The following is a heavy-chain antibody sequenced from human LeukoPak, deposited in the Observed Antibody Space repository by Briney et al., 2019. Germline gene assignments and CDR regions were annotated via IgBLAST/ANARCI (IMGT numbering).Heavy chain of an antibody. V-gene: IGHV3-30*04. CDR2: MSYDGSSK. D-gene: IGHD2-2*01. CDR1: GFTFSRHA. CDR3: ARDKWEYCRSSTCYGRIDNS. J-gene: IGHJ4*02. Sequence: PGRSLRLSCTVSGFTFSRHALHWVRQPPGRGLEWVAVMSYDGSSKYYSDSVQGRFTISRDNSRNTVYLQMNSLGPEDTAIYFCARDKWEYCRSSTCYGRIDNSWGQGTLVTVSS.